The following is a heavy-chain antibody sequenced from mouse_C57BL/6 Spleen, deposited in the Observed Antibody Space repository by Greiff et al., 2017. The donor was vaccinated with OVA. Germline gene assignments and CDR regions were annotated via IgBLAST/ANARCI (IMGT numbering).Heavy chain of an antibody. J-gene: IGHJ4*01. V-gene: IGHV2-6-1*01. CDR1: GFSLTSYG. D-gene: IGHD2-3*01. Sequence: QVQLQQSGPGLVAPSQSLSITCTVSGFSLTSYGVHWVRQPPGKGLEWLVVIWSDGSTTYNSALKSRLSISKDNSKSQVFLKMNSLQTDDTAMYYCARHPDGYYFYAMDYWGQGTSVTVSS. CDR2: IWSDGST. CDR3: ARHPDGYYFYAMDY.